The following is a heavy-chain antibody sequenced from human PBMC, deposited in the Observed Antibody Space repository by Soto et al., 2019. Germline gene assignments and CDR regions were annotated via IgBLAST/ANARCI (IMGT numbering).Heavy chain of an antibody. CDR1: GFTFSTYG. V-gene: IGHV3-30*18. J-gene: IGHJ4*02. D-gene: IGHD5-18*01. Sequence: QVQLVESGGGVVQPGRSLRLSCAASGFTFSTYGMHWVRQAPGKGLGWVAVISYDGSNKYYADSVKGRLTISRDNSKNTVYLQVSSLRAEDTAVYYCAKGFSYSVIDYWGQGTLVTVSS. CDR3: AKGFSYSVIDY. CDR2: ISYDGSNK.